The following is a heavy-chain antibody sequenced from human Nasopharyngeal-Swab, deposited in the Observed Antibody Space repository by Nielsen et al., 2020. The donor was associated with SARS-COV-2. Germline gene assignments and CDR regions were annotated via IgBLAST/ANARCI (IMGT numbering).Heavy chain of an antibody. V-gene: IGHV1-24*01. CDR1: GYTLTDLS. CDR2: FDPEDGET. Sequence: ASVKVSCKVSGYTLTDLSMHWVRQAPGKGLEWMGGFDPEDGETIYAQKFQGRVTMTEDTSTDTAYMELSSLRSEDTAVYYCATAARYCSSTSCYTFSYWGQGTLVTVSS. J-gene: IGHJ4*02. CDR3: ATAARYCSSTSCYTFSY. D-gene: IGHD2-2*02.